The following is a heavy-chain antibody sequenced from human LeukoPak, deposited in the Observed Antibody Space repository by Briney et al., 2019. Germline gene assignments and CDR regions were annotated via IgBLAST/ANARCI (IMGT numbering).Heavy chain of an antibody. V-gene: IGHV4-39*01. CDR1: GDFIINGAYY. CDR2: IYYSGSI. D-gene: IGHD2-21*02. CDR3: ARLCQVTSCARFEY. J-gene: IGHJ4*02. Sequence: SETLSLTCSVSGDFIINGAYYWGWLRQPPGEGLEWIGSIYYSGSIFYNSSLESRITMSVDTSKNQFYLNLRSVTAADTAVYYCARLCQVTSCARFEYWGQGALVTVSS.